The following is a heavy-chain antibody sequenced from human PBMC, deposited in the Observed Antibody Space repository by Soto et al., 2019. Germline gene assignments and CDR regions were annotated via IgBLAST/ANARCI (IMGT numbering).Heavy chain of an antibody. CDR2: LYWDDDK. V-gene: IGHV2-5*02. CDR3: AHRPRGYSYYFDY. D-gene: IGHD5-18*01. CDR1: GFSLSTRGVG. Sequence: QITLKESGPTLVKPTQTRTLTCTFSGFSLSTRGVGVGWIRQPPGKPLEWLALLYWDDDKGYSPSLKSRPTTTKDTSNNQVVLTVTNMDPVDTATYYCAHRPRGYSYYFDYWGQGTLVTVSS. J-gene: IGHJ4*02.